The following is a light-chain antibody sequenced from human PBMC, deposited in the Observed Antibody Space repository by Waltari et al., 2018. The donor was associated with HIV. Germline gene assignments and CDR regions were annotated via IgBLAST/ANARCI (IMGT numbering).Light chain of an antibody. CDR2: DVR. V-gene: IGLV2-11*01. J-gene: IGLJ1*01. CDR3: CSYAGSYTFYV. Sequence: QSALTQPRSVSGSPGQSVTIPCTGISSDAGGYNYVYWYQQSPCKAPKLMIYDVRKRPSWVPDRFSGSKSGNTASLTISGLQAEDEADYYCCSYAGSYTFYVFGTGTKVTVL. CDR1: SSDAGGYNY.